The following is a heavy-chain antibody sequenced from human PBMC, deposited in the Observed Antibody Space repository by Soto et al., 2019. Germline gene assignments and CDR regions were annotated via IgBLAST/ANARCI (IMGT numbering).Heavy chain of an antibody. Sequence: PSETLSLTCTVSGGSISSSGYYWGWIRQPPGKGLEWIGSIYYSGSTYYNPSLKSRVTISVDTSKNQFSLKLSSVTAADTAVYYCASMRSHSSGVGGRYYYYGMDVWGQGTTVTVSS. CDR2: IYYSGST. D-gene: IGHD2-8*01. CDR3: ASMRSHSSGVGGRYYYYGMDV. V-gene: IGHV4-39*01. J-gene: IGHJ6*02. CDR1: GGSISSSGYY.